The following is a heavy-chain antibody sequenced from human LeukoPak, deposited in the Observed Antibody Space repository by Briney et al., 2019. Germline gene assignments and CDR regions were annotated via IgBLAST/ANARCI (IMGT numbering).Heavy chain of an antibody. D-gene: IGHD3-10*01. Sequence: SGPTLVNPTQTLTLTCTFSGFSLSISGVGVGWIRQPPGKALEWLTLIYWNDDKRYSPSLKGRLTITKDTSKNQVVLTMTNMDPVDTATYYCAHRAGSGSSRPNTFDIRGQGTMVTVSS. J-gene: IGHJ3*02. CDR3: AHRAGSGSSRPNTFDI. CDR1: GFSLSISGVG. CDR2: IYWNDDK. V-gene: IGHV2-5*01.